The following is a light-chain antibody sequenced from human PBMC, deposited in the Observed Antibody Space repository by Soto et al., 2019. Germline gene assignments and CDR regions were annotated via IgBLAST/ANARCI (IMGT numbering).Light chain of an antibody. V-gene: IGKV3-20*01. CDR2: GAS. Sequence: IVLTQSPATLSLSPGERATLSCRASQSVSSSYSAWYQQKPGQAPRLLIYGASSRATGIPDRFSGSGSGTDFTLTISRLEPEDFAVYYCQQYGSSPRFGGGTKVDIK. CDR1: QSVSSSY. CDR3: QQYGSSPR. J-gene: IGKJ4*01.